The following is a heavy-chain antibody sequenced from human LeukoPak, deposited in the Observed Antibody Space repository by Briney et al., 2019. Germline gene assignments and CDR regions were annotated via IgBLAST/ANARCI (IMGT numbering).Heavy chain of an antibody. CDR2: ISSSGSTI. Sequence: PGGSLRLSCAASGFTFSSYEMNWVRQAPGKGLEWVSYISSSGSTIYYADSVKGRFTISRDNAKNSLYLQMNSLRAEDTAVYYCARVKRQRITIFGVVIPYFDYWGQGTLVTVSS. V-gene: IGHV3-48*03. CDR1: GFTFSSYE. CDR3: ARVKRQRITIFGVVIPYFDY. D-gene: IGHD3-3*01. J-gene: IGHJ4*02.